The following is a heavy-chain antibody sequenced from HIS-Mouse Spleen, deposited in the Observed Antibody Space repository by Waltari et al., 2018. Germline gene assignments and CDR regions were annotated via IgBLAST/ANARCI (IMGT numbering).Heavy chain of an antibody. D-gene: IGHD6-13*01. CDR1: GFTFSSYA. CDR2: IAYDGSNK. Sequence: QVQLVESGGGVVQPGRSLRLSCAASGFTFSSYAMHWVRQAPGKGLEGVAVIAYDGSNKYYADSVKGRFTISRDNSKNTPYLQMNSLRAEDTAVYYCARGGIAAAGGPFDYWGQGTLVTVSS. CDR3: ARGGIAAAGGPFDY. J-gene: IGHJ4*02. V-gene: IGHV3-30-3*01.